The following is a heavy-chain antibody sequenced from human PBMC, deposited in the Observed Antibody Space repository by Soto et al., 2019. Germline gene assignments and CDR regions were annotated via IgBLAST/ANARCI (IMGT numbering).Heavy chain of an antibody. V-gene: IGHV3-49*03. CDR2: IRSESNGGTT. D-gene: IGHD2-2*01. CDR1: GFTLGDYA. Sequence: EVQLVESGGGLVQPGRSLRLSCTASGFTLGDYAMNWFRQAPGKGLEWVGFIRSESNGGTTEYAASVKVRFTISSDDSKEIAYLQMNSLKTEDTAVYYCTRDRGCSSTSCYAYYYYYYIDVWGKGTTVTVSS. CDR3: TRDRGCSSTSCYAYYYYYYIDV. J-gene: IGHJ6*03.